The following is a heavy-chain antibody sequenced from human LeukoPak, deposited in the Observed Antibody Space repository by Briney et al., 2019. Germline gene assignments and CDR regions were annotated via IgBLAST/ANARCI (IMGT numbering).Heavy chain of an antibody. V-gene: IGHV3-23*01. CDR2: ISGPGGTT. J-gene: IGHJ4*02. CDR1: GFTFSTHA. D-gene: IGHD4-17*01. CDR3: AKEDYCDYDWDRY. Sequence: GGSLRLSCVVSGFTFSTHAMTWVRQAPGKGLERVSDISGPGGTTYYAASVKGRFTISRDNSKNTLYLQMHSLRAEDTAVYYCAKEDYCDYDWDRYWGQGTLVTVSS.